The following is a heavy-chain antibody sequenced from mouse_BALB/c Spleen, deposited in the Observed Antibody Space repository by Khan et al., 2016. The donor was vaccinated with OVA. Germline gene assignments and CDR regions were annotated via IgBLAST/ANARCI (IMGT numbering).Heavy chain of an antibody. Sequence: EGKVEEDGGDLVKPGGSLKLSCAASGFTFSTYGMSWVRQTPDKRLEWVATVSTGGSYTYYPDSVKGRFTISRDNAKNTLYLQMSGLKSEDTAMFYCTRLAYYYDSEGFAYWGQGTLVTVSA. J-gene: IGHJ3*01. D-gene: IGHD1-1*01. CDR3: TRLAYYYDSEGFAY. CDR2: VSTGGSYT. V-gene: IGHV5-6*01. CDR1: GFTFSTYG.